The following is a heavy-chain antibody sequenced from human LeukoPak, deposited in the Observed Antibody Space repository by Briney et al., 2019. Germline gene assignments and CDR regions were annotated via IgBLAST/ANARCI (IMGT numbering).Heavy chain of an antibody. CDR1: GFTVSSNY. Sequence: GGSLRLSCAASGFTVSSNYMSWVRQASGKGLEWVSVIYSAGSTYYADSVKGRFTISRDNSKNTLYLQMNSLRAEDTAVYYCARDKYYDFWSGYGEANDYWGQGTLVTVSS. D-gene: IGHD3-3*01. J-gene: IGHJ4*02. CDR2: IYSAGST. CDR3: ARDKYYDFWSGYGEANDY. V-gene: IGHV3-66*01.